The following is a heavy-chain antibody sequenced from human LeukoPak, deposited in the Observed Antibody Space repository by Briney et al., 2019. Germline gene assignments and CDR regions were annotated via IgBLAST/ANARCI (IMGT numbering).Heavy chain of an antibody. D-gene: IGHD3-22*01. CDR1: GGSISSGSYY. CDR3: AREVITTHDAFDI. J-gene: IGHJ3*02. Sequence: PSQTLSLTCTVSGGSISSGSYYWSWIRQPAGKGLEWIGRIYTSGSTNYNPSLKSRVTISVDTSKNQFSLKLSSVTAADMAVYYCAREVITTHDAFDIWGQGTMVTVSS. V-gene: IGHV4-61*02. CDR2: IYTSGST.